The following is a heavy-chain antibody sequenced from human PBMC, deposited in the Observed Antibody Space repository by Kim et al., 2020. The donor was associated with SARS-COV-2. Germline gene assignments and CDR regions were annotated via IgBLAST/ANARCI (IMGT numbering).Heavy chain of an antibody. V-gene: IGHV4-31*03. CDR2: IYYSGST. CDR3: ARDLGMATKNDAFDI. J-gene: IGHJ3*02. Sequence: SETLSLTCTVSGGSISSGGYYWSWIRQHPGKGLEWIGYIYYSGSTYYNPSLKSRVTISVDTSKNQFSLKLSSVTAADTAVYYCARDLGMATKNDAFDIWGQGTMVTVSS. D-gene: IGHD5-12*01. CDR1: GGSISSGGYY.